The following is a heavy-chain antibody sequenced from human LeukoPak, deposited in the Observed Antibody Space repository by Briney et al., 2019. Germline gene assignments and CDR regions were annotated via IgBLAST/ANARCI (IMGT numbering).Heavy chain of an antibody. V-gene: IGHV3-74*01. Sequence: GGSLRLSCAASGFTFSSYWMHWVRQAPGKGLVWVSRINTDGSSTSYADSVKGRFTISRDNAKNTLYLQMNSLRAEDTAVYYCAKDEGYGTFPFDYWGQGTLVTVSS. CDR1: GFTFSSYW. CDR2: INTDGSST. J-gene: IGHJ4*02. D-gene: IGHD5-12*01. CDR3: AKDEGYGTFPFDY.